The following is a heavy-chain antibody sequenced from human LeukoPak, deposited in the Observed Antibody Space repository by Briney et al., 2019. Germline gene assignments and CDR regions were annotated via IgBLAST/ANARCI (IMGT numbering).Heavy chain of an antibody. J-gene: IGHJ3*02. CDR2: MNPNSGNT. CDR3: ARELYYYDSSGYSRLWPGSDAFDI. CDR1: GYTFTSYD. V-gene: IGHV1-8*03. Sequence: ASVKVSCKASGYTFTSYDINWVRQATGQGLEWMGWMNPNSGNTGYAQKFQGRVTITRNTSISTAYMELSSLRSEDTAVYYCARELYYYDSSGYSRLWPGSDAFDIWGQGTMVTVSS. D-gene: IGHD3-22*01.